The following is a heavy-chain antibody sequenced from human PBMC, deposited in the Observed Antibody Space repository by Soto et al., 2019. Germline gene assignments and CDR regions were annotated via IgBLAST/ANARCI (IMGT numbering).Heavy chain of an antibody. CDR2: IKNKIEGGTT. V-gene: IGHV3-15*01. Sequence: EVQLVESGGGLVKPGGSLRLSCAASGFTLSNAWVSWVRQAPGQGLEWVGRIKNKIEGGTTDYAAPVKGRFSISRDDAKQMLYLQMNSLITADTAVYYCAPHWNSDYWGQGPVVSVSS. CDR1: GFTLSNAW. D-gene: IGHD1-7*01. CDR3: APHWNSDY. J-gene: IGHJ4*02.